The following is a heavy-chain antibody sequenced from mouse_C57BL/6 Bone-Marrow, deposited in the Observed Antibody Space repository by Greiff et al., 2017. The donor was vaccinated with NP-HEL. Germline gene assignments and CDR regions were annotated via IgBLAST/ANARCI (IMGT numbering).Heavy chain of an antibody. Sequence: LQESGPELVKPGASVKISCKASGYAFSSSWMNWVKQRPGKGLEWIGRIYPGDGDTNYNGKFKGKATLTADKSSSTAYMQLSSLTSEDSAVYFCARGDGYYGSYYLDYGGQGTTLTVSS. CDR2: IYPGDGDT. V-gene: IGHV1-82*01. J-gene: IGHJ2*01. CDR3: ARGDGYYGSYYLDY. D-gene: IGHD2-3*01. CDR1: GYAFSSSW.